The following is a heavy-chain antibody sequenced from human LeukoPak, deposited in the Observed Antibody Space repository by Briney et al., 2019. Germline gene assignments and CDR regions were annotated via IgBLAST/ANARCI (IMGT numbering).Heavy chain of an antibody. V-gene: IGHV1-46*01. CDR2: MNPSGDTT. J-gene: IGHJ6*02. Sequence: ASVKVSCKTSGYNFTNYYMHWVRQAPGHGLEWMGIMNPSGDTTTYAEKFQGRVTVTAGTSTNTAYMELRSLRSDDTAIYYCARRKYGADYNGMDVWGQGTTVTVSS. CDR1: GYNFTNYY. CDR3: ARRKYGADYNGMDV. D-gene: IGHD4/OR15-4a*01.